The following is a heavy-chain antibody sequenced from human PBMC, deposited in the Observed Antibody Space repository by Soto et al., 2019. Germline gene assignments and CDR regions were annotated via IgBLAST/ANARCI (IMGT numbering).Heavy chain of an antibody. CDR3: ARSFDSSSTYGMDV. J-gene: IGHJ6*04. CDR1: GYTFTTYW. V-gene: IGHV5-10-1*01. D-gene: IGHD2-2*01. Sequence: PVASLKIACKGSGYTFTTYWINWLRQMPGKGLEWMGRIDPSDSYTKYSPSFQGHVITSADKSISTAYLHWSRLKASDTAIYYCARSFDSSSTYGMDVWAKGPTVTVSS. CDR2: IDPSDSYT.